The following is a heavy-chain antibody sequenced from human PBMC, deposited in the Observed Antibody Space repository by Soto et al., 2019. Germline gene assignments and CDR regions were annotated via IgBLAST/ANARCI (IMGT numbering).Heavy chain of an antibody. CDR2: MQPSSGRT. CDR1: RDTFTSYY. CDR3: ARGVTAGVDY. J-gene: IGHJ4*02. Sequence: ASVKVSCKAPRDTFTSYYINWVRQAPGQGLEWMGGMQPSSGRTGYAQKFQGRVTMTRDTSINTAYMELSSLTSDDTAFYYCARGVTAGVDYWGQGTLVTVSS. V-gene: IGHV1-8*01. D-gene: IGHD1-26*01.